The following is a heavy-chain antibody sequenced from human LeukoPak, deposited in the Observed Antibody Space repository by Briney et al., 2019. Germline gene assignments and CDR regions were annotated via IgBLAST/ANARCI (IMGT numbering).Heavy chain of an antibody. CDR1: GYSISSGYY. D-gene: IGHD4-17*01. Sequence: PSETLSLTCAVSGYSISSGYYWGWIRQPPGKGLEWIANIYHSGSTYYNPSLKSRITIPVDTSKNQFSLKLSSVTAADTAVYYCARPLSYGSWFDPWGQGTLVTVSS. CDR2: IYHSGST. V-gene: IGHV4-38-2*01. CDR3: ARPLSYGSWFDP. J-gene: IGHJ5*02.